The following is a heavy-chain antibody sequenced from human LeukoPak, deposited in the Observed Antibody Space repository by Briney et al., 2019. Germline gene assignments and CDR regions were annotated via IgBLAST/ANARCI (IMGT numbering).Heavy chain of an antibody. CDR2: ISGSGGST. D-gene: IGHD6-19*01. V-gene: IGHV3-23*01. CDR1: GFTFSSYA. Sequence: QTGGSLRLSCAASGFTFSSYAMGWVRQAPGKGLEWVSAISGSGGSTYYADSVKGRFTISRDNSKNTLYLQMNSLRAEDTAVYYCAKDLFSLDPVAGRGYWGQGTLVTVSS. CDR3: AKDLFSLDPVAGRGY. J-gene: IGHJ4*02.